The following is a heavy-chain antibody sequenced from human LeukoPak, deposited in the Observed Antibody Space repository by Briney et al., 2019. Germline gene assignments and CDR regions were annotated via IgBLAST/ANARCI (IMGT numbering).Heavy chain of an antibody. J-gene: IGHJ4*02. CDR2: ISGSGGST. Sequence: GGSLRLSGAASGFTFSSYGMSWVRQAPGKGLEWVSAISGSGGSTYYADSVKGRFTISRDNSKNTLYLQMNSLRAEDTAVYYCAKDYYDILTGSRYFDYWGQGTLVTVSS. CDR1: GFTFSSYG. CDR3: AKDYYDILTGSRYFDY. D-gene: IGHD3-9*01. V-gene: IGHV3-23*01.